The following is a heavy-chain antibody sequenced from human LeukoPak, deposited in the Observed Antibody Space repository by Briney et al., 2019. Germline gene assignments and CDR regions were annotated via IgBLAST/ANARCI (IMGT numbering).Heavy chain of an antibody. D-gene: IGHD3-10*01. CDR1: GFTFSTYW. CDR3: ARDYAGSPDY. V-gene: IGHV3-74*03. J-gene: IGHJ4*02. CDR2: INGDGGTT. Sequence: GGSLRLSCTASGFTFSTYWINWVRQSPGKGLVWVALINGDGGTTTHADSVKGRFTISRDNAKNTAYLQMNSLRDEDTAVYFCARDYAGSPDYWGQGTLVTVSA.